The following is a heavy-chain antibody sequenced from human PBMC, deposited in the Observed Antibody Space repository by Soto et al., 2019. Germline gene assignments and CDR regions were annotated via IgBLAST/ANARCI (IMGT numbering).Heavy chain of an antibody. D-gene: IGHD3-22*01. J-gene: IGHJ3*02. CDR2: ISAYNGNT. Sequence: ASVKVSCKASGYTFTSYGISWVRQAPGQGLEWMGWISAYNGNTNYAQKLQGRVTMTTDTSTSTAHMELRSLRSDDTAVYYCARDESSYYDSSGPSDAFDIWGQGTRVTVSS. CDR3: ARDESSYYDSSGPSDAFDI. CDR1: GYTFTSYG. V-gene: IGHV1-18*01.